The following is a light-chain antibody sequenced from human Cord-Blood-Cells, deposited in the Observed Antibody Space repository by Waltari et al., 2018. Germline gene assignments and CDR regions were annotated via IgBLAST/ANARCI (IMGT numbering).Light chain of an antibody. Sequence: QSVLTQPPSVSGAPGHRCTISCPGSRPTIGRGYDSTRYQQLPGTAPKLLIYGNSNRPSGVPDRFSGSKSGTSASLAITGLQAEDEADYYCQSYDSSLSGSVFGGGTKLTVL. V-gene: IGLV1-40*01. CDR2: GNS. J-gene: IGLJ2*01. CDR3: QSYDSSLSGSV. CDR1: RPTIGRGYD.